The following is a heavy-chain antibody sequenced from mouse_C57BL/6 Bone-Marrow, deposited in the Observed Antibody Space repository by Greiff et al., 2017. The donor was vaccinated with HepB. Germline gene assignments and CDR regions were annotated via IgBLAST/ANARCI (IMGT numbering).Heavy chain of an antibody. Sequence: DVKLVESGGGLVKPGGSLKLSCAASGFTFSDYGMHWVRQAPGKGLEWVAYISSGSSTIYYADTVKGRFTISRDNAKNTLFLQMTSLRSEDTAMYYCARRDYYGSSYFDYWGQGTTLTVSS. J-gene: IGHJ2*01. CDR3: ARRDYYGSSYFDY. D-gene: IGHD1-1*01. V-gene: IGHV5-17*01. CDR2: ISSGSSTI. CDR1: GFTFSDYG.